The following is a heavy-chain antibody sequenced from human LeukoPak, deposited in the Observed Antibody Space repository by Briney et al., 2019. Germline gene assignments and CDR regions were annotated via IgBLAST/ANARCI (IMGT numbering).Heavy chain of an antibody. J-gene: IGHJ6*02. CDR2: INWNGRSI. CDR3: ANYYSSGWSAWGPYYYYGMDV. CDR1: GFTFDDFA. V-gene: IGHV3-9*01. Sequence: GGSLRLSCAASGFTFDDFAMHWVRQGPGKGLEWVSGINWNGRSIDYADSVKGRFTVSRDNSKNTLYLQMNSLRAEDTAVYYCANYYSSGWSAWGPYYYYGMDVWGQGTTVTVSS. D-gene: IGHD6-19*01.